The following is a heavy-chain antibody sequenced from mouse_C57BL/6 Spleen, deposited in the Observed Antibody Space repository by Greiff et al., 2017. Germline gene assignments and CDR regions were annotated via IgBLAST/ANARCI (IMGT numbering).Heavy chain of an antibody. Sequence: QVQLQQPGAELVKPGASVKLSCKASGYTFTSYWMHWVKQRPGQGLEWIGMIHPNSGSTNYNEKFKSKATLTVDKSSSTAYMQLSSLTSEDSAVYYCARSITTGVDRFDYWGQGTTLTVSS. CDR2: IHPNSGST. CDR1: GYTFTSYW. CDR3: ARSITTGVDRFDY. D-gene: IGHD1-1*01. J-gene: IGHJ2*01. V-gene: IGHV1-64*01.